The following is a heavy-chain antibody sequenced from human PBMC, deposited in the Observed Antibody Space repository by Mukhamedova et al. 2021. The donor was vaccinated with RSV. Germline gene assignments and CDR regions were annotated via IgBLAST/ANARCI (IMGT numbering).Heavy chain of an antibody. CDR1: GYY. J-gene: IGHJ4*02. CDR3: ARDLYDGYSAY. CDR2: INLNRGAT. Sequence: GYYLHWVRQAPGQGLEWMGRINLNRGATDYAQTFQGRVTMTRDTSISTAYMELTRLRSDDTAVYYCARDLYDGYSAYWGQGTLVTV. D-gene: IGHD5-24*01. V-gene: IGHV1-2*06.